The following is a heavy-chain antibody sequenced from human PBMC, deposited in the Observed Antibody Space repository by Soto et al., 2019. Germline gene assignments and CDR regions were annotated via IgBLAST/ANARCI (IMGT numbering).Heavy chain of an antibody. CDR2: IYYSGAT. CDR3: ARAMGDCGTYYYYSGSDV. CDR1: GSASRCY. D-gene: IGHD2-21*02. J-gene: IGHJ6*04. Sequence: GSASRCYRRWIRQSPGKGLEWIGSIYYSGATNYNPSLESRLTISVDTSKNQFSLNLSSVTAADSAVYYCARAMGDCGTYYYYSGSDVWGKRTTVTVSS. V-gene: IGHV4-59*02.